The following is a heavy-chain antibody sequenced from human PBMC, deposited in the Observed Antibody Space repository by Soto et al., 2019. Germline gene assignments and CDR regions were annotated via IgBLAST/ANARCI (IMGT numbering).Heavy chain of an antibody. CDR2: IYYSGST. V-gene: IGHV4-31*03. Sequence: QVQLQESGPGLVKPSQTLSLTCTVSGGSISSGGYYWSWIRQHPGKGLEWIGYIYYSGSTYYNPSLKSRDTISVDTSKNQFSLKLSSVTAADTAVYYCARDREGYCSSTSCFEFDPWGQGTLVTVSS. CDR1: GGSISSGGYY. CDR3: ARDREGYCSSTSCFEFDP. D-gene: IGHD2-2*01. J-gene: IGHJ5*02.